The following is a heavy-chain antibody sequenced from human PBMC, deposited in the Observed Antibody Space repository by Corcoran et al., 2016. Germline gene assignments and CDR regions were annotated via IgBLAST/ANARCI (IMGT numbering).Heavy chain of an antibody. V-gene: IGHV3-15*07. CDR3: VTGLWHDY. CDR2: IKSKVNGGTT. Sequence: EVQLVESGGGLVKPGGSLTLSCAGSGFTFSNAWMNGVRLAPGKGLEWVGRIKSKVNGGTTDYAAPVKGRLTISRDDSKNTVYLQMSSLKTEDTAVYYCVTGLWHDYWGQGTLVTVSS. D-gene: IGHD5-18*01. CDR1: GFTFSNAW. J-gene: IGHJ4*02.